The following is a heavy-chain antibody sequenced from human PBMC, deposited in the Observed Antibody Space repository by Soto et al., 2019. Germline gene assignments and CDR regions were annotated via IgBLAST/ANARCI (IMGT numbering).Heavy chain of an antibody. V-gene: IGHV1-18*01. D-gene: IGHD6-13*01. J-gene: IGHJ6*02. Sequence: ASVKVSCKASGYTFTSYGISWVRQAPGQGLEWMGWISAYNGNTNYAQKLQGRVTMTTDTSTSTAYMELRSLRSDDTAVYYCARSWYSSSWYSGAHYYYYGMDVWGQGTTVTVSS. CDR3: ARSWYSSSWYSGAHYYYYGMDV. CDR1: GYTFTSYG. CDR2: ISAYNGNT.